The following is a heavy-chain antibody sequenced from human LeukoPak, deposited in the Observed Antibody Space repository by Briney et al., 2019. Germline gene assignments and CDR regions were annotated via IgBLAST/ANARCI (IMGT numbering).Heavy chain of an antibody. D-gene: IGHD3-10*01. CDR2: IHHTGRS. Sequence: TSETLSLTCTVSADSLSSGGHYWAWIRQFPGKGLESIGFIHHTGRSRHNPSLKDRVAISVDTSRKQFALKLSSVTAADTAMYYCARGGNRFGGFYFDYWGQGIQVIVSS. CDR1: ADSLSSGGHY. J-gene: IGHJ4*02. CDR3: ARGGNRFGGFYFDY. V-gene: IGHV4-31*03.